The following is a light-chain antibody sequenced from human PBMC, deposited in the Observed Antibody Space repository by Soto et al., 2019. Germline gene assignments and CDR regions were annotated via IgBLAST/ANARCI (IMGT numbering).Light chain of an antibody. CDR1: QSVGSY. CDR2: GAS. J-gene: IGKJ2*01. CDR3: QQYNNWGGT. V-gene: IGKV3-15*01. Sequence: EIVLIQSPATLSLSPGERATLSCRASQSVGSYLAWYQQKPGQAPRLLIYGASTRATGIPARFSGSGSGTEFTLTISSLQSEDFAVYYCQQYNNWGGTFGQGTKLEIK.